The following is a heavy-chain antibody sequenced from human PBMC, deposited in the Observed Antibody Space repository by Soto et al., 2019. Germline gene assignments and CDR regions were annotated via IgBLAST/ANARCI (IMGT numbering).Heavy chain of an antibody. CDR2: IVVGSGDT. CDR1: GFTFSRSA. Sequence: VASVKVSCKASGFTFSRSAVQWVRQARGLRLEWIGWIVVGSGDTNYAQKFQERVTITRDVSTGTAYMELSSLRSEDTAVYYCAADLKCRGTDCYPMRFGAWGQGTLVTVA. CDR3: AADLKCRGTDCYPMRFGA. V-gene: IGHV1-58*01. D-gene: IGHD2-21*01. J-gene: IGHJ5*02.